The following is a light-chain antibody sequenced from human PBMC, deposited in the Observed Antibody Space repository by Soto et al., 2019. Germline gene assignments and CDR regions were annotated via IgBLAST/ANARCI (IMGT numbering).Light chain of an antibody. CDR3: QQYHRYSRT. Sequence: DIQMTQSPSSVSASVGDRVAITCRASQGIRTWLAWYQQKPGKAPKLLIYDASSLQSGVPSRFTGSGFGTEFTLTISSLQPDDFATYYCQQYHRYSRTFGQGTKVDIK. V-gene: IGKV1-5*01. J-gene: IGKJ1*01. CDR1: QGIRTW. CDR2: DAS.